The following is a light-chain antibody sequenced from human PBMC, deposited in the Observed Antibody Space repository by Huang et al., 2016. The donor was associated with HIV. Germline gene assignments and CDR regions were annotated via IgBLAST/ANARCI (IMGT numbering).Light chain of an antibody. Sequence: EIVMTQSPATLSVSPGEGATLSCRASQSVSSNLAWYQQKPGQAPRLLIYDASTRSTGSQARFRGSGSGTEFTLTISSLQSEDFAVYYCQQYNNWLGTFGQGTKLEIK. V-gene: IGKV3-15*01. J-gene: IGKJ2*01. CDR3: QQYNNWLGT. CDR2: DAS. CDR1: QSVSSN.